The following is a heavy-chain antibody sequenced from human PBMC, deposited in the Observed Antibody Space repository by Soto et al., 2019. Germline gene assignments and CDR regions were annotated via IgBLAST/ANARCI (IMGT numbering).Heavy chain of an antibody. J-gene: IGHJ4*02. V-gene: IGHV4-59*01. CDR3: ARSSRYAITYFDY. D-gene: IGHD3-22*01. Sequence: SETLSLTCTVSGGSISSYYWSWIRQPPGKGLEWIGYIYYSGSTNYNPSLKSRVTISVDTSKNQFSLKLSSVTAADTAVYYCARSSRYAITYFDYWGQGTLVTVS. CDR1: GGSISSYY. CDR2: IYYSGST.